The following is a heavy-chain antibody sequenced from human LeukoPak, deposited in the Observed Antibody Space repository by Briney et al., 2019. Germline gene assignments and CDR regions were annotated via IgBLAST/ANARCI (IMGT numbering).Heavy chain of an antibody. CDR3: AIDGGYYDSSGYYYYFDY. CDR1: GGSISSGSYY. D-gene: IGHD3-22*01. Sequence: SQTLSLTCTVSGGSISSGSYYWSWIRQPAGKGLEWIGRIYTSGSTNYNPFLKSRVTISVDTSKNQFSLKLSSVTAADTAVYYCAIDGGYYDSSGYYYYFDYWGQGTLVTVSS. J-gene: IGHJ4*02. CDR2: IYTSGST. V-gene: IGHV4-61*02.